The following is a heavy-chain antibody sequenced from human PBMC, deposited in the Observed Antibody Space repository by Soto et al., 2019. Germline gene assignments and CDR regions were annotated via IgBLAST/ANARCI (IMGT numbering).Heavy chain of an antibody. CDR3: ARGDIVVVPENWFDP. CDR2: ISAYNGNT. CDR1: GYTFTSYG. J-gene: IGHJ5*02. V-gene: IGHV1-18*01. Sequence: QVQLVQSGAEVKKPGASVKVSCKASGYTFTSYGISWVRQAPGQGLEWMGWISAYNGNTNYAQKRQDRVTITTDTSTSTAYMELRSLRSDDTAVYYCARGDIVVVPENWFDPWGQGTLVTVSS. D-gene: IGHD2-2*01.